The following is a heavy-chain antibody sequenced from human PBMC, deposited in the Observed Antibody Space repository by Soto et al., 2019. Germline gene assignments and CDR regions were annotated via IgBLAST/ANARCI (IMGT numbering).Heavy chain of an antibody. CDR1: VGSISSGGYS. CDR2: IYHSGST. CDR3: ARDGPIQGITGTDWPRAFDI. D-gene: IGHD1-7*01. V-gene: IGHV4-30-2*01. Sequence: SETLSVTSAFSVGSISSGGYSWSWIRRPPGKGREWIGYIYHSGSTYYNPSLKSRVTISVDRSKNQFSLKLSSVTAADTAVYYCARDGPIQGITGTDWPRAFDIWGQGTMVTVSS. J-gene: IGHJ3*02.